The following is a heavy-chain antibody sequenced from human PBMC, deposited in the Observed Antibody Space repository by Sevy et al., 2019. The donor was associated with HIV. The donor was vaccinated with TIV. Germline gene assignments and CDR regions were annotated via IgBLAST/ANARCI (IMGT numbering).Heavy chain of an antibody. J-gene: IGHJ3*02. CDR1: GFTFDDYA. CDR3: AKVRTYYYDSSGYFLGDAFDI. CDR2: ISWNSGSM. D-gene: IGHD3-22*01. V-gene: IGHV3-9*01. Sequence: GGSLRLSCAASGFTFDDYAMHWVRQAPGKGLEWVSGISWNSGSMGYADSVKGRFTISRDNAKNSLYLQMNSLRAEDTALYYCAKVRTYYYDSSGYFLGDAFDIWGQGTMVTVSS.